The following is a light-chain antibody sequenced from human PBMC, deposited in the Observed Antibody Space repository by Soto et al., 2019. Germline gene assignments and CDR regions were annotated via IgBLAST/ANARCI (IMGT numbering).Light chain of an antibody. CDR1: RSDIGGFNY. CDR3: ISYTSSTTLYV. V-gene: IGLV2-14*01. Sequence: QSVLTQPASVSGSPGQSITISCTGSRSDIGGFNYVSWYQQHPGKAPKVLIYEVTARPSGVSNRFSGSKSGNTASLTISGLQTDDEADYFCISYTSSTTLYVFGTGTKVTVL. J-gene: IGLJ1*01. CDR2: EVT.